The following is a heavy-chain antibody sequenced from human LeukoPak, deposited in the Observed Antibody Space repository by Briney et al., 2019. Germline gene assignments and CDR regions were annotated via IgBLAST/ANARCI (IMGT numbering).Heavy chain of an antibody. CDR1: GGSVSSGNYH. CDR3: ARDRAGGSPDY. Sequence: PSQTLSLTCTVSGGSVSSGNYHWSWIRQPAGKGLEWIGRIYTSGSTNYNPSLKSRVTMSVDTSKNQFSLKLSSVTAADTAVYYCARDRAGGSPDYWGQGTLVTVSS. D-gene: IGHD1-26*01. CDR2: IYTSGST. V-gene: IGHV4-61*02. J-gene: IGHJ4*02.